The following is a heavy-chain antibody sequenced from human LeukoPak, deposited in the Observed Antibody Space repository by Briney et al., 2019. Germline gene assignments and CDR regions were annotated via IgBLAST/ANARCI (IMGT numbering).Heavy chain of an antibody. Sequence: SGGSLRLSCAASGFTFSSYEMNCGRQAPGKGLEWVSYISSSGSTIYYADSVKGRFTISRDNAKNSLYLQMNSLRAEDTAVYYCAELGITMIGGVWGKGTTVTISS. V-gene: IGHV3-48*03. CDR2: ISSSGSTI. CDR1: GFTFSSYE. CDR3: AELGITMIGGV. J-gene: IGHJ6*04. D-gene: IGHD3-10*02.